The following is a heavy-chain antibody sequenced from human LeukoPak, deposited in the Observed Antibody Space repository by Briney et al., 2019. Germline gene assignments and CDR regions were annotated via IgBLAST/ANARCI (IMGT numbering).Heavy chain of an antibody. Sequence: GGSLRLSCAASGFTFSSYWMSWLRQAQGKGLEWVANIKQDGSEKYYVDSVKGRFTISRDNAKNSLYLQMNSLRAEDTSVYCCARDNYYDSGTFDYWAQGTLVTVSS. CDR2: IKQDGSEK. V-gene: IGHV3-7*01. J-gene: IGHJ4*02. CDR1: GFTFSSYW. CDR3: ARDNYYDSGTFDY. D-gene: IGHD3-10*01.